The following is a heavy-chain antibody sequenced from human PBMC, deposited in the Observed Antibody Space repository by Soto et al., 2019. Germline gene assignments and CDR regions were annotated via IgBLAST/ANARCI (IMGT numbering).Heavy chain of an antibody. J-gene: IGHJ6*02. CDR2: IYSGGST. CDR1: GFTVSSNY. Sequence: PGGSLRLSCAASGFTVSSNYMSWVRQAPGKGLEWVSVIYSGGSTYYADSVKGRFTISRDNSKNTLYLQMNSLRSEDTAVYYCARPNYYHRSCYGMDVWGQGTTVTVSS. CDR3: ARPNYYHRSCYGMDV. D-gene: IGHD3-22*01. V-gene: IGHV3-53*01.